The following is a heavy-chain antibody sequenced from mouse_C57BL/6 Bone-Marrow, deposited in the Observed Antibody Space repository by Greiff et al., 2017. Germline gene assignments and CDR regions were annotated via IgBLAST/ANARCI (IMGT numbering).Heavy chain of an antibody. CDR1: GYTFTSYW. Sequence: VQLQQPGAELVRPGTSVKLSCKASGYTFTSYWMHWVKQRPGQGLEWIGVIDPSDSYTNYNQKFKGNATLTVDTSSSTAYMQLSRLTSEDSAVYYCARGGLPYYYAMDYWGQGTSVTVSS. V-gene: IGHV1-59*01. D-gene: IGHD1-1*02. CDR2: IDPSDSYT. CDR3: ARGGLPYYYAMDY. J-gene: IGHJ4*01.